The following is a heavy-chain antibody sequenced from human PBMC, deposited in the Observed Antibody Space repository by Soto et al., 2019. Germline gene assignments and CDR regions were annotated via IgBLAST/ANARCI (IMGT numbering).Heavy chain of an antibody. V-gene: IGHV4-39*07. Sequence: SDGVPISCAVPAVRNSSTSDYWGWIRQPPGKGLEWIGSIYYSGSTYYNPSLKSRVTISVDTSKSQFSLKLSSVTAADTAMYYCGSDTTPSLWGHGALVTVS. CDR1: AVRNSSTSDY. CDR3: GSDTTPSL. J-gene: IGHJ4*01. D-gene: IGHD1-1*01. CDR2: IYYSGST.